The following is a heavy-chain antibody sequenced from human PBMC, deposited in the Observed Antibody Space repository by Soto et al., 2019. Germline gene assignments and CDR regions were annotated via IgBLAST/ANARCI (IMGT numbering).Heavy chain of an antibody. CDR2: ISAYNGNT. J-gene: IGHJ6*02. D-gene: IGHD6-13*01. V-gene: IGHV1-18*01. CDR1: GYTFTSYG. CDR3: AADISPGIAAAGKRADV. Sequence: GASVKVSCKASGYTFTSYGITWVRQAPGQGLEWMGWISAYNGNTNYAQKLQGRVTMTTDTSTSTAYMELSSLRSEDTAVYYCAADISPGIAAAGKRADVWGQGTTVTVSS.